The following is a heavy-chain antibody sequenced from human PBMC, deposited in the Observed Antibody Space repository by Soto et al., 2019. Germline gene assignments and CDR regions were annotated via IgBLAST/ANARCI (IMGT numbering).Heavy chain of an antibody. J-gene: IGHJ4*02. Sequence: GASVKVSCKVSGYTLTELSMHWVRQAPGKGLEWMGGFDPEDGETIYAQKFQGRVTMTEDTSTDTAYMELSSLRSEDTAVYYCATPTRSSRYISYWCQGILVTVSS. V-gene: IGHV1-24*01. CDR2: FDPEDGET. CDR1: GYTLTELS. D-gene: IGHD6-13*01. CDR3: ATPTRSSRYISY.